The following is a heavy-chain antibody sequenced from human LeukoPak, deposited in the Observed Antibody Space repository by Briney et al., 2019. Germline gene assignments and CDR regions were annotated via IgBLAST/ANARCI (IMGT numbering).Heavy chain of an antibody. D-gene: IGHD3-16*02. CDR3: ARNPAGSYRYTSLYYYYYMDV. V-gene: IGHV1-18*01. Sequence: GASVKVSCKASGYTFTSYGISWVRQAPGQGLEWMGWISAYNGNTNYAQKLQGRVTMTTDTSTSTAYMELSSLRSEDTAVYYCARNPAGSYRYTSLYYYYYMDVWGKGTTVTVSS. J-gene: IGHJ6*03. CDR2: ISAYNGNT. CDR1: GYTFTSYG.